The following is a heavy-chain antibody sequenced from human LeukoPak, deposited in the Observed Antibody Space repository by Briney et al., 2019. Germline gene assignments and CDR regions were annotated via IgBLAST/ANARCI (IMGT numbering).Heavy chain of an antibody. D-gene: IGHD3-10*01. CDR3: VTGPFDY. J-gene: IGHJ4*02. CDR2: ISRSGSTI. Sequence: PGGSLRLSCAASGFTFSSYVMSWVRQAPGKGLEWVSYISRSGSTIFYADSVKGRFTISRDNAKNSLYLQMNSLRAGDTAVYYCVTGPFDYWGQGTLVTVSS. V-gene: IGHV3-48*04. CDR1: GFTFSSYV.